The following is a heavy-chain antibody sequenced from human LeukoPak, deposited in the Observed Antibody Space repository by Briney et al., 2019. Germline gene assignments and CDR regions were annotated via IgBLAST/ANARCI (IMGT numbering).Heavy chain of an antibody. D-gene: IGHD3-10*01. CDR3: AILGGVRGVIIKPRNY. V-gene: IGHV1-69*05. CDR1: GGTFSSYA. Sequence: SVKVSCKASGGTFSSYAISWVRQAPGQGLEWMGGIIPIFGTANYAQKFQGRVTITTDESTSTAYMELSSLRSEDTAVYYCAILGGVRGVIIKPRNYWGQGTLVTVSS. CDR2: IIPIFGTA. J-gene: IGHJ4*02.